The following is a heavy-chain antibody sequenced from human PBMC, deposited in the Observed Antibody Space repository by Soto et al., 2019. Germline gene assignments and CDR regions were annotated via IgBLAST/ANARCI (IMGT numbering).Heavy chain of an antibody. CDR2: IKSKTDGGTT. Sequence: GGSLRLSCAASGFTFSNALMSWVRQSPGKGLEWVGRIKSKTDGGTTDYAAPVKGRFTISRDDSKNTLYLQMNSLKTEDTAVYYCTTGREWELLEDSDYWGQGTLVTVSS. V-gene: IGHV3-15*01. CDR3: TTGREWELLEDSDY. D-gene: IGHD1-26*01. J-gene: IGHJ4*02. CDR1: GFTFSNAL.